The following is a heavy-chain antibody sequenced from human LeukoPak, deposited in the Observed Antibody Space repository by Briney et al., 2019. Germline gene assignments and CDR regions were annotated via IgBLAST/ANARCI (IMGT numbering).Heavy chain of an antibody. D-gene: IGHD3-16*01. J-gene: IGHJ4*02. Sequence: GGSLRLSCAASGFTFSSYSMHWVRLAPGKGLEYASIISSNGGTTYYADSVKGRFTISRDNSKNTLYLQMGSLRAEDMAVYYCGKSLGGITYGPGYYGGQGTLVTVSS. CDR1: GFTFSSYS. CDR3: GKSLGGITYGPGYY. V-gene: IGHV3-64*02. CDR2: ISSNGGTT.